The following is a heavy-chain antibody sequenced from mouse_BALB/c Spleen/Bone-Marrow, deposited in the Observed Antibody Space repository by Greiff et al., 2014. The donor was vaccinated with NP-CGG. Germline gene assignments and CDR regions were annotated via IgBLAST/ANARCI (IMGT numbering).Heavy chain of an antibody. Sequence: EVQLQQSGPELEKPGASVKISCKTSGYSFTGYNMNWVTQRNGKSLEWIGSINPYYGSTGYNQRFKGKATLTVDKSSSTAFMQLKGLTSEDSAVYYCARSDGINFAMDFWGQGTSVAVSS. CDR1: GYSFTGYN. J-gene: IGHJ4*01. CDR3: ARSDGINFAMDF. V-gene: IGHV1S135*01. D-gene: IGHD2-1*01. CDR2: INPYYGST.